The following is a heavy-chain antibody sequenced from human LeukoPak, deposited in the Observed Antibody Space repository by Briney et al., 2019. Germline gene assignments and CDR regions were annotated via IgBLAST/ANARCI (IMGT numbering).Heavy chain of an antibody. V-gene: IGHV4-4*07. CDR2: IYASGST. CDR3: ARVRSGFGNWFDP. D-gene: IGHD3-3*01. J-gene: IGHJ5*02. Sequence: SETLSLTCTVSGGSISTYYWSWIRQPAGKGLEWIGRIYASGSTTYSPYFKSRVSMSVDTSKNQFSLKLRSVTAADTAVYYCARVRSGFGNWFDPWGQGTLVTVSS. CDR1: GGSISTYY.